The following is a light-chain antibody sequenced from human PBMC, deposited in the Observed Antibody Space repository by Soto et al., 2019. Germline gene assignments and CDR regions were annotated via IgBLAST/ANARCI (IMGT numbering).Light chain of an antibody. Sequence: ELVFTQSRATLPSSPGPRATLSCTASQSVSSYLAGYQQQPGQPPRLLIYDASTRATGVPARCSGSGSGTDFTLTISSIQHEDFAVYYCQQRSNWPGTFGQGTKVEIK. CDR1: QSVSSY. CDR2: DAS. CDR3: QQRSNWPGT. J-gene: IGKJ1*01. V-gene: IGKV3-11*01.